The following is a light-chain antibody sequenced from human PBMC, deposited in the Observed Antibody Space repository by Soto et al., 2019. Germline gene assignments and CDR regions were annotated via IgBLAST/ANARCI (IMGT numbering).Light chain of an antibody. CDR3: QHYDSYSTIT. J-gene: IGKJ5*01. CDR1: QSISAW. V-gene: IGKV1-5*03. CDR2: KAS. Sequence: DLQMTQSPSTLSASVGDRVTIACRASQSISAWLAWYQQKPGKAPNLLIYKASTLETGVPSRFSVSGSGTEFTLTISSLQPDDFATYFCQHYDSYSTITFGQGTRLEIK.